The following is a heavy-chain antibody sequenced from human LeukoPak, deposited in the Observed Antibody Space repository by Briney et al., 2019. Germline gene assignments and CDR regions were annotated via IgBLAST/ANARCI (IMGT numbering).Heavy chain of an antibody. Sequence: PGGSLRLSCAASGFTFDDYGMSWVRQAPGKGPEWVSGINWNGGNTGYADSVKGRFTISRDNAKNSLYLQMNSLRAEDTALYYCARAYSGYENYHYYYYMDVRGKGTTVTVFS. D-gene: IGHD5-12*01. CDR3: ARAYSGYENYHYYYYMDV. J-gene: IGHJ6*03. V-gene: IGHV3-20*04. CDR2: INWNGGNT. CDR1: GFTFDDYG.